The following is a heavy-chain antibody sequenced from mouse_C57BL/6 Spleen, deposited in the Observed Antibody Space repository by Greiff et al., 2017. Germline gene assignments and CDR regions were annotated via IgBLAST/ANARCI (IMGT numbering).Heavy chain of an antibody. Sequence: QVQLKESGAELVKPGASVKISCKASGYAFSSYWMNWVKQRPGKGLEGIGQIYPGDGDTNYNGKFKGKATLTADKSSSTAYMQLSSLTSEDSAVYFCAREGELRLRGMDYWGQGTSVTVSS. D-gene: IGHD3-2*02. J-gene: IGHJ4*01. CDR2: IYPGDGDT. V-gene: IGHV1-80*01. CDR1: GYAFSSYW. CDR3: AREGELRLRGMDY.